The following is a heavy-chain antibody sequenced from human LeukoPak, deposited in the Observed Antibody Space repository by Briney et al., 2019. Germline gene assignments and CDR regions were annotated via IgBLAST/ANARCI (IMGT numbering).Heavy chain of an antibody. CDR2: SGSSSNTI. CDR1: GFTFSRYS. CDR3: ARGDAFHI. V-gene: IGHV3-48*02. Sequence: GGSLRLSCAASGFTFSRYSMNWVRQAPGKGLEWVSYSGSSSNTIYYADSVKGRFTISRDNAKNSLYLQMNSLRDEDTAVYYCARGDAFHIWGQGTMVTVSS. J-gene: IGHJ3*02.